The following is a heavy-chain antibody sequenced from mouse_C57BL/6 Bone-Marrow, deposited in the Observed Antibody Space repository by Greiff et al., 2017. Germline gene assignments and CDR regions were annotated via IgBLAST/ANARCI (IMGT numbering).Heavy chain of an antibody. CDR1: GFTFSDAW. CDR3: TRRKLNYFDY. Sequence: EVTLVESGGGLVQPGGSMKLSCAASGFTFSDAWMDLVRQSPETGLEWVAEIRNKANNHATYYAESVKGRFTISRDDSKSSVYLQMNSLRAEDTGIYYCTRRKLNYFDYWGQGTTLTVSS. CDR2: IRNKANNHAT. V-gene: IGHV6-6*01. J-gene: IGHJ2*01. D-gene: IGHD1-3*01.